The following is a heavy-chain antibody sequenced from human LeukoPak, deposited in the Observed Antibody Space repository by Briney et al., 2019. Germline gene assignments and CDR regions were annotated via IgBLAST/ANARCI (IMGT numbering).Heavy chain of an antibody. CDR1: GFTFGSYT. V-gene: IGHV3-48*02. CDR2: ISSTSRNI. D-gene: IGHD2-8*02. Sequence: GGSLRLSCAVSGFTFGSYTMNWGRQAPGKGLEWVSQISSTSRNIYYADSVKGRFTISRDNAKNSLYLQMNSLRHEDTAVYYCAREGVPGGFDIWGRGTMVTVSS. CDR3: AREGVPGGFDI. J-gene: IGHJ3*02.